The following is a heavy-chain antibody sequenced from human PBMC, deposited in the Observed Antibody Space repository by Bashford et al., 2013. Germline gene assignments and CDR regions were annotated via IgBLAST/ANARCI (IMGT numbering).Heavy chain of an antibody. CDR3: ARLGRNSDDAFDI. J-gene: IGHJ3*02. CDR1: GFIFSSYA. D-gene: IGHD4-23*01. Sequence: GVLRLSCAASGFIFSSYAMHWVRQAPGKGLEWVSSISSSSYYIFYADSVKGRFTISRDNAKNSLYLQMNSLRAEDTAVYYCARLGRNSDDAFDIWGQGTMVTVSS. CDR2: ISSSSYYI. V-gene: IGHV3-21*01.